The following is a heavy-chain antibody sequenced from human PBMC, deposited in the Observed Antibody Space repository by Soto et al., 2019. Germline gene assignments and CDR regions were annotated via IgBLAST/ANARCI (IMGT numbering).Heavy chain of an antibody. V-gene: IGHV3-21*04. CDR2: ISSGSSDT. Sequence: GGSLRLSCEASGFTFSRVSMNWVRQVPGKVLEWVASISSGSSDTWYADSVKGRFIISRDNAQNSLFLQMNTLRPEDTAMYYCARGFTGDQLLYPTLGSSYWFDPWGQGTLDTGSS. CDR1: GFTFSRVS. D-gene: IGHD2-2*02. J-gene: IGHJ5*02. CDR3: ARGFTGDQLLYPTLGSSYWFDP.